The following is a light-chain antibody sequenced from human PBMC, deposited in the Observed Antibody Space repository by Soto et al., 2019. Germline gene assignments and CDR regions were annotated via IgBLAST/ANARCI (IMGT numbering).Light chain of an antibody. CDR3: QRYNNWPLT. CDR1: QGISSW. V-gene: IGKV1-5*03. Sequence: IRMTQSPSSLSASTGDRVTITCRASQGISSWLAWYQQKPGKAPKLLIYKASTLKSGVPSRFSGSGSGTEFTLTISSLQPEDFAIYYCQRYNNWPLTFCGGTKV. CDR2: KAS. J-gene: IGKJ4*01.